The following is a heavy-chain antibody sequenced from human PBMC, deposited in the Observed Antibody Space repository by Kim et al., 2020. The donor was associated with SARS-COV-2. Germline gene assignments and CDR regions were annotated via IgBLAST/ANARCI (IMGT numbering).Heavy chain of an antibody. CDR2: ISSSSTYI. CDR1: GFTFRTHS. J-gene: IGHJ4*02. V-gene: IGHV3-21*01. D-gene: IGHD2-15*01. CDR3: VGVAYSVYYYDY. Sequence: GSLRLSCAASGFTFRTHSMNWVRQSPRKGLEWLASISSSSTYIYYADSVKGRFAISRDNAKNSLYLQMDSLRADDTAVYYCVGVAYSVYYYDYWGQGTLVTVSA.